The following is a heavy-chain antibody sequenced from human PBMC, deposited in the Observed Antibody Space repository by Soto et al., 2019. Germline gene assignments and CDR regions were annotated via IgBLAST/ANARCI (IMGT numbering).Heavy chain of an antibody. V-gene: IGHV4-39*07. CDR3: ARTGVYCSGGSCYRMTSYYFDY. D-gene: IGHD2-15*01. CDR2: IYYSGNT. CDR1: GGSISSISSC. J-gene: IGHJ4*02. Sequence: SVTLSLTCTVSGGSISSISSCWVWNRQPPGKGLEWVGCIYYSGNTNYNPSLRSRVTISVDTSKNQFSLKLSSVTAADTAVYYCARTGVYCSGGSCYRMTSYYFDYWGQGTLVTVS.